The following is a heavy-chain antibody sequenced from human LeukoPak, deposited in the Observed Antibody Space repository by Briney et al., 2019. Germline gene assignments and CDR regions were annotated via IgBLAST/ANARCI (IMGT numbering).Heavy chain of an antibody. CDR2: IYYSGGT. Sequence: SETLSLTCTVSGGSISSYYWSWIRQPPGKGLEWIGYIYYSGGTNYNPSLKSRVTISVDTSKNQFSLKLSSVTAADTAVYYCARDLGAVAGHWGQGTLVTVSS. CDR1: GGSISSYY. V-gene: IGHV4-59*01. D-gene: IGHD6-19*01. J-gene: IGHJ4*02. CDR3: ARDLGAVAGH.